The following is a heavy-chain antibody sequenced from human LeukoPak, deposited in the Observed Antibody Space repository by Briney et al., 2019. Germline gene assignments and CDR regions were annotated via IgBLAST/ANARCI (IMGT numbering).Heavy chain of an antibody. Sequence: GGSLRLSCVGSGFSFNTYWMYWVRQAPGKGLEWVSYISSSHSTIYYAGSVKGRFTIYRDNAKNSLYLQMHSLRAEDTAVYYCARDSGYSYGVSAFDYWGQGTLVTVSS. J-gene: IGHJ4*02. CDR3: ARDSGYSYGVSAFDY. D-gene: IGHD5-18*01. CDR1: GFSFNTYW. V-gene: IGHV3-48*03. CDR2: ISSSHSTI.